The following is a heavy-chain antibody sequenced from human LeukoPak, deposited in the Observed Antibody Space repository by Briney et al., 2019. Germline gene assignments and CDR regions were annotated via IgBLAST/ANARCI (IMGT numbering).Heavy chain of an antibody. Sequence: GGSLRLSCAASGFTFSSYWMHWVRQAPGKGLEWVANIRQDGGEKYYVDSVKGRFTIFRDNAKNSLYLQMNSLRAEDTAVYYCAKDVEDAFDIWGQGTMVTVSS. CDR2: IRQDGGEK. CDR3: AKDVEDAFDI. D-gene: IGHD5-24*01. CDR1: GFTFSSYW. J-gene: IGHJ3*02. V-gene: IGHV3-7*03.